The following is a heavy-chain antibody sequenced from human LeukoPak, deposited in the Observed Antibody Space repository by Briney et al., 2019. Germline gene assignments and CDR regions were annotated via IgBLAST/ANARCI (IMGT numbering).Heavy chain of an antibody. V-gene: IGHV4-31*03. CDR2: IYYSGST. Sequence: SETLSLTCTVSGGSISSGGYYWSWIRQHPGKGLEWIGYIYYSGSTYYNPSLKSRVTISVDTSKNQFSLKLSSVTAADTAVYYCAREDTRLKSDYWGQGTLVTVSS. CDR3: AREDTRLKSDY. CDR1: GGSISSGGYY. J-gene: IGHJ4*02.